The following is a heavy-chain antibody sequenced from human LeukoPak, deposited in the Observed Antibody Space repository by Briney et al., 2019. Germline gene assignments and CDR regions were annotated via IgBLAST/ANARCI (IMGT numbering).Heavy chain of an antibody. D-gene: IGHD6-19*01. CDR1: GFTFSSYA. V-gene: IGHV3-30*01. CDR2: ISYDGSNK. CDR3: ARPYSSGWYDGDFDY. Sequence: PGRSLRLSCAASGFTFSSYAMHWVRQAPGKGLEWVAVISYDGSNKYYADSVKGRFTISGDNSKNTLYLQMNSLRAEDTAVYYCARPYSSGWYDGDFDYWGQGALVTVSS. J-gene: IGHJ4*02.